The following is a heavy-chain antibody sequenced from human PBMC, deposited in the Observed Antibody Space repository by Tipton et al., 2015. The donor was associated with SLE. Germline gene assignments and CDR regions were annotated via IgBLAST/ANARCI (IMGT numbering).Heavy chain of an antibody. D-gene: IGHD7-27*01. CDR2: ISGSGGST. J-gene: IGHJ4*02. Sequence: GSLRLSCAASGFTFSSYAMSWVRQAPGKGLEWVSIISGSGGSTYYADSVKGRFTISRDNSKNTLYLQMNSLRAEDTAVYYCARDTIWGVGHYWGQGTLVTVSS. CDR1: GFTFSSYA. CDR3: ARDTIWGVGHY. V-gene: IGHV3-23*01.